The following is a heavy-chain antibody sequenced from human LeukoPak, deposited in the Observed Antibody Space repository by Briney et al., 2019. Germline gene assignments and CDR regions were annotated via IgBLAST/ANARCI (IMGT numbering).Heavy chain of an antibody. D-gene: IGHD3-10*01. J-gene: IGHJ5*02. CDR2: INHSGST. Sequence: TPSETLSLTCAVYGGSFSGYYWSWIRQPPGKGLEWIGEINHSGSTNYNPSLKSRVTISVDTSKNQFSLKLSSVTAADTAVYYCARGPPPRLLWFGELSHWFDPWGQGTLVTVSS. V-gene: IGHV4-34*01. CDR1: GGSFSGYY. CDR3: ARGPPPRLLWFGELSHWFDP.